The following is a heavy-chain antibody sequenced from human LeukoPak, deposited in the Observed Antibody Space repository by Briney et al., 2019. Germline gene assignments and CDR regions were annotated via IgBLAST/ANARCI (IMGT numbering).Heavy chain of an antibody. V-gene: IGHV3-64D*06. CDR2: ISSNGGST. D-gene: IGHD2-15*01. J-gene: IGHJ4*02. CDR1: GFTFSSYA. CDR3: ARAEVVVAATTFDY. Sequence: GGSLRLSCSASGFTFSSYAMHWVRQAPGKGLEYVSAISSNGGSTYYADSVKGRFTISRDNSKNTLYLQMSSLRAEDTAVYYCARAEVVVAATTFDYWGQGTLVTVSS.